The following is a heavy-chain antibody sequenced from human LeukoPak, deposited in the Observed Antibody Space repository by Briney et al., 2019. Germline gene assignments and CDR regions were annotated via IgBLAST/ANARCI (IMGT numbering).Heavy chain of an antibody. V-gene: IGHV1-69*04. D-gene: IGHD2-21*02. CDR3: ALHVLLFGWRNWFDP. CDR1: GGTFSSYA. J-gene: IGHJ5*02. Sequence: ASVKVSCKASGGTFSSYAISWVRQAPGQGLEWMGRIIPIFGIANYAQKLQGRVTMTTDTSTSTADMELRSLRSDDTAVYYCALHVLLFGWRNWFDPWGQGTLVTVSS. CDR2: IIPIFGIA.